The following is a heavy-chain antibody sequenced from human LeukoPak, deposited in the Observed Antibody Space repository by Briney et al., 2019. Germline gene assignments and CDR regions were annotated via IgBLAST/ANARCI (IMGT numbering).Heavy chain of an antibody. D-gene: IGHD6-13*01. V-gene: IGHV4-39*02. J-gene: IGHJ5*02. CDR2: IYYSGST. CDR3: ARDRGSGWSNYFDP. CDR1: GGSISSSSYY. Sequence: SETLSLTCTVSGGSISSSSYYWGWIRQPPGKGLEWIGSIYYSGSTYYNPSLKSRVTISVDTSKNQFSLQLNSVTPEDTAVYYCARDRGSGWSNYFDPWGQGTLVTVSS.